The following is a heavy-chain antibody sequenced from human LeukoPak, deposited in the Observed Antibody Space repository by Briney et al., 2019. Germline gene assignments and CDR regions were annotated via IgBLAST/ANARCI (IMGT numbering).Heavy chain of an antibody. CDR3: ARDSYRVPLDP. D-gene: IGHD1-1*01. V-gene: IGHV4-39*07. Sequence: PSETLSLTCTVSGGSISSYYWGWIRQPPGKGLEWIGSIYYSGSTYYNPSLKSRVTISVDTSKNQFSLKLSSVTAADTAVYYCARDSYRVPLDPWGQGTLVTVSS. J-gene: IGHJ5*02. CDR2: IYYSGST. CDR1: GGSISSYY.